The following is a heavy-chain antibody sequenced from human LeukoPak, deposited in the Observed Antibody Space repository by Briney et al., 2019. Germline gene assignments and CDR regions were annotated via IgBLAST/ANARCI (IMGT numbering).Heavy chain of an antibody. Sequence: ASVKVSCKASGYTFTGYYMHWVRQAPGQGLEWMGWINPNRGGTNYAQKFQGRVTMTRDTSISTAYMELSRLRSDDTAVYYCARASVGYCSGGSCYPGVYWGQGTLVTVSS. J-gene: IGHJ4*02. V-gene: IGHV1-2*02. CDR1: GYTFTGYY. D-gene: IGHD2-15*01. CDR2: INPNRGGT. CDR3: ARASVGYCSGGSCYPGVY.